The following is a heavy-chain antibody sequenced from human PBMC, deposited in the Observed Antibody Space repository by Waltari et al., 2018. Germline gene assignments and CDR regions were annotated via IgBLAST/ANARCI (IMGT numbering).Heavy chain of an antibody. CDR1: GYTFTSYA. D-gene: IGHD2-15*01. Sequence: VQLVQSGAEVKEHGASVTVSCQASGYTFTSYALHWVRQAPGQRPEWLGWIKIGNGYTQPAQKSQGRVAMTRATSAGIAYMDLSSLTSEDTAVYYFARNTHDGPVRYGLDVWGQGTMVLFSS. J-gene: IGHJ6*02. CDR2: IKIGNGYT. CDR3: ARNTHDGPVRYGLDV. V-gene: IGHV1-3*04.